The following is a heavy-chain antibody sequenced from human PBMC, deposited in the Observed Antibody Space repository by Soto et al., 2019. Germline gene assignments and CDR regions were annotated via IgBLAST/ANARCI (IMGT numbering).Heavy chain of an antibody. CDR2: ISYDGSNK. CDR1: GFTFSSYG. CDR3: AKDRYGSSSYGMDV. D-gene: IGHD6-6*01. V-gene: IGHV3-30*18. J-gene: IGHJ6*02. Sequence: QVQLVESGGGVVQPGRSLRLSCAASGFTFSSYGMHWVRQAPGKGLEWVAVISYDGSNKYYADSVKGRFTISRDNSKNTLYLQMNSLRAXDTAVYYCAKDRYGSSSYGMDVWGQGTTVTVSS.